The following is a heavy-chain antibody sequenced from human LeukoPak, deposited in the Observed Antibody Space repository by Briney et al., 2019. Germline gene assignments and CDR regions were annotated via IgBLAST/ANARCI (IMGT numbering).Heavy chain of an antibody. Sequence: SETLSLTCAVYGGSFSGYYWSWIRQPPGKGLEWIGEIDHSGSTNYNPSLKSRATISVDTSKNQFSLKLSSVTAADTAVYYCAREGPRGWNYHIPFDPWGQGTLVTVSS. J-gene: IGHJ5*02. CDR1: GGSFSGYY. CDR3: AREGPRGWNYHIPFDP. V-gene: IGHV4-34*01. CDR2: IDHSGST. D-gene: IGHD1-7*01.